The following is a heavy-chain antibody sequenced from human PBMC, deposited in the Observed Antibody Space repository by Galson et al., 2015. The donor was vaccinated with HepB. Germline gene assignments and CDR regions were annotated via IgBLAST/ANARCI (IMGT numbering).Heavy chain of an antibody. V-gene: IGHV4-61*01. CDR2: IYYSGST. D-gene: IGHD1-20*01. CDR3: ARGRGSQYNWNQRLFDP. Sequence: ETLSLTCTVSGGSVSSGSYYWSWIRQPPGKGLEWIGYIYYSGSTNYNPSLKSRVTISIDTSKNQFSLNLSSVTAADTAVYYCARGRGSQYNWNQRLFDPWGQGTLVTVSS. J-gene: IGHJ5*02. CDR1: GGSVSSGSYY.